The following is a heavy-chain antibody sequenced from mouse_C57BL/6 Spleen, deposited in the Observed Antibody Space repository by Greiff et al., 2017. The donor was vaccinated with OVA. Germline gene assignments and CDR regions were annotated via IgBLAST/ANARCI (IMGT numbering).Heavy chain of an antibody. D-gene: IGHD1-1*01. CDR1: GYAFSSYW. CDR3: ARKGDYYYGSSYFDY. J-gene: IGHJ2*01. Sequence: QVQLKQSGAELVKPGASVQISCKASGYAFSSYWMNWVKQRPGKGLEWIGQIYPGDGDTNYNGKFKGKATLTADKSSSTAYMQLSSLTSEDSAVYFCARKGDYYYGSSYFDYWGQGTTLTVSS. CDR2: IYPGDGDT. V-gene: IGHV1-80*01.